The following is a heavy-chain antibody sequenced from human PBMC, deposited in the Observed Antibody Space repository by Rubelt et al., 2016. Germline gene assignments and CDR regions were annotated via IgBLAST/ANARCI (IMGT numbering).Heavy chain of an antibody. D-gene: IGHD1-26*01. CDR1: GGSNSSSSYY. J-gene: IGHJ4*02. V-gene: IGHV4-39*07. Sequence: QLQLQESGPGLVKPSETLSLTCTVSGGSNSSSSYYWGWIRQPPGKGLEWIGSIYYSGSTYYNPSLNGRVTISVDTSKNQFSLKLSSVTAADTAVYYWASGFVGATYFDYWGQGTLVTVSS. CDR3: ASGFVGATYFDY. CDR2: IYYSGST.